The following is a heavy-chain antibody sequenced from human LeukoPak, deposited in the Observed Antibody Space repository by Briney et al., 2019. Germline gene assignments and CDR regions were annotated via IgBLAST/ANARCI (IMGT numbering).Heavy chain of an antibody. CDR2: ISDSGGTT. V-gene: IGHV3-23*01. CDR3: ARDSYSKSAYNWFDP. J-gene: IGHJ5*02. D-gene: IGHD4-11*01. CDR1: GFTFSGYE. Sequence: QPGGSLRLSCAASGFTFSGYEMNWVRQAPGKGLEWVSYISDSGGTTNYADSVRGRFTISRDNSKNTLYLQMNSLRAEDTAVYYCARDSYSKSAYNWFDPWGQGTLVTVSS.